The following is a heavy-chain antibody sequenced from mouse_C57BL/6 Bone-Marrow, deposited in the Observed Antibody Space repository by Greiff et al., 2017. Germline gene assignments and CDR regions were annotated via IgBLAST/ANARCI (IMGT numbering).Heavy chain of an antibody. CDR3: ASPMDDYDLYYAKDY. CDR1: GYAFSSYW. Sequence: LVESGAELVKPGASVKISCKASGYAFSSYWMNWVKQRPGKGLAWIGQIYPGDGDTTYNGKFKGKATLTADKSSSTAYMQLSHLTSEDSAVYFCASPMDDYDLYYAKDYRGQGTSVTVSS. CDR2: IYPGDGDT. D-gene: IGHD2-4*01. J-gene: IGHJ4*01. V-gene: IGHV1-80*01.